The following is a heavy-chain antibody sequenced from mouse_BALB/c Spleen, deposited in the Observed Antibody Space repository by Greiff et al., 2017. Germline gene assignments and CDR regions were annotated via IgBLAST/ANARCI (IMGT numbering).Heavy chain of an antibody. CDR3: ARSKDGYTWYFDV. CDR2: ISYSGST. J-gene: IGHJ1*01. CDR1: GYSITSDYA. V-gene: IGHV3-2*02. Sequence: EVQLQESGPGLVKPSQSLSLTCTVTGYSITSDYAWNWIRQFPGNKLEWMGYISYSGSTSYNPSLKSRISITRDTSKNQFFLQLNSVTTEDTATYYCARSKDGYTWYFDVWGAGTTVTVSS. D-gene: IGHD2-3*01.